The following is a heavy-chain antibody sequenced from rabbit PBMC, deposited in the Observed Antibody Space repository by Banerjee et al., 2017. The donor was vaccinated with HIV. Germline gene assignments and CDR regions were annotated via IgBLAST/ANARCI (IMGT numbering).Heavy chain of an antibody. Sequence: QEQLEESGGGLVQPGGSLTLSCKASGFDFSSHYMSWVRQAPGKGLEWIGIIYAGKGSIDYANWVNGRFTISSNTNQNTVSLQINSLTAADTATYICARDLGYADSSYHSLWGPGTLVPVS. CDR1: GFDFSSHY. D-gene: IGHD8-1*01. CDR3: ARDLGYADSSYHSL. V-gene: IGHV1S47*01. J-gene: IGHJ4*01. CDR2: IYAGKGSI.